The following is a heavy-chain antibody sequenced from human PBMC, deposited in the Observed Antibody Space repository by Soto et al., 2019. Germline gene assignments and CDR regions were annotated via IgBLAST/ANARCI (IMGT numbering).Heavy chain of an antibody. CDR1: GYTFTNND. D-gene: IGHD5-18*01. J-gene: IGHJ5*02. V-gene: IGHV1-8*02. CDR2: MNPGSGDT. Sequence: ASVKVSCKASGYTFTNNDVSGVLQSTGQGPEWMGCMNPGSGDTGYAQKFQGRVTMTRDISIATAYMELNSLTSEDTAIYYCARMESFGSLNWFDPWGQGTLVTVSS. CDR3: ARMESFGSLNWFDP.